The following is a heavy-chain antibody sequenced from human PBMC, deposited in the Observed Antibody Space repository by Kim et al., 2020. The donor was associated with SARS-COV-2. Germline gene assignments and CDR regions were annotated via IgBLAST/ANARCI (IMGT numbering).Heavy chain of an antibody. CDR2: FYYSGKT. CDR1: GGSISSGDYY. CDR3: ARCHGGDCQFDY. D-gene: IGHD2-21*01. V-gene: IGHV4-30-4*01. Sequence: SETLSLTCTVSGGSISSGDYYWSWIRQPPGKGLVWIAYFYYSGKTYYNPSLKSRVTISVDTSKNQISQKLSSVTAADTAVYYYARCHGGDCQFDYWGQGT. J-gene: IGHJ4*02.